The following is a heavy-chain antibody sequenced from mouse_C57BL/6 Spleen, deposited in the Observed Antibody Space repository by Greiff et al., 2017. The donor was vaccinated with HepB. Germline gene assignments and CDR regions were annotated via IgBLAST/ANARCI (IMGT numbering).Heavy chain of an antibody. CDR1: GYSITSGYY. D-gene: IGHD2-1*01. Sequence: EVQLQQSGPGLVKPSQSLSLTCSVTGYSITSGYYWNWIRQFPGNKLEWMGYISYDGSNNYNPSLKNRISITRDTSKNQFFLKLNSVTTEDTATYYCASKADYYGNLDYWGQGTTLTVSS. V-gene: IGHV3-6*01. J-gene: IGHJ2*01. CDR2: ISYDGSN. CDR3: ASKADYYGNLDY.